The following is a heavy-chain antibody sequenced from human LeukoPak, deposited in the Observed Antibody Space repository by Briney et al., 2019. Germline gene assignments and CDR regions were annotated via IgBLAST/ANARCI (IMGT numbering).Heavy chain of an antibody. J-gene: IGHJ3*01. V-gene: IGHV1-2*06. CDR2: MNPNSGGA. CDR3: ARVRLGRGVDDAFDV. Sequence: ASVKVSCKASGYTFTGYYIHWVRQAPGQGPEWMERMNPNSGGAHYAQNFQGRVTMTRDTSISTAYMELTSLRSDDTAAYYCARVRLGRGVDDAFDVWGQGTMVTVSS. CDR1: GYTFTGYY. D-gene: IGHD3-10*01.